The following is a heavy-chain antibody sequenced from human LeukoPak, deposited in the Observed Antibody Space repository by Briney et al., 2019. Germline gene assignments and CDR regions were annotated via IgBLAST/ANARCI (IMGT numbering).Heavy chain of an antibody. CDR3: ARGLPMIVVVSDAFDI. V-gene: IGHV4-4*02. D-gene: IGHD3-22*01. CDR2: IYHSGST. Sequence: TSETLSLTCAVSGGSISSSNWWSWVRPPPGKGLEWIGEIYHSGSTNYNPSLKSRVTISVDKSKNQFSLKLSSVTAADTAVYYCARGLPMIVVVSDAFDIWGQGTMVTVSS. J-gene: IGHJ3*02. CDR1: GGSISSSNW.